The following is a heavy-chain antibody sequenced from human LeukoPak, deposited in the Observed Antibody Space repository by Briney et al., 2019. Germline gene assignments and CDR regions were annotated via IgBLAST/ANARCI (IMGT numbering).Heavy chain of an antibody. J-gene: IGHJ2*01. CDR3: ARELTNRITVAGRYYFDL. V-gene: IGHV4-59*01. Sequence: SETLSLTCTVSGASICSYYWSWIRQPPGKGLERIGYIFYSGSTNYNPSFKSRVTISVETSKNQFSLKLTSVTAADTAVHYCARELTNRITVAGRYYFDLWGRGTPVTVSS. CDR2: IFYSGST. CDR1: GASICSYY. D-gene: IGHD6-19*01.